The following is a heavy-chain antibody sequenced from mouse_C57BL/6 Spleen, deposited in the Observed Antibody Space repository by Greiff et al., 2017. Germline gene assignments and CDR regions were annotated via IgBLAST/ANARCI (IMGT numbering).Heavy chain of an antibody. Sequence: EVQLQQSGPELVKPGASVTISCTASGYSFTGYYMNWVKQSPEKSLEWIGVINPSNGGTTYTQKFKGKATMTVDESSSTAYMQLKSLTSEDSAVYYGARSEDGPWFDYWGQGTPVTVSA. D-gene: IGHD2-3*01. CDR3: ARSEDGPWFDY. CDR1: GYSFTGYY. V-gene: IGHV1-42*01. CDR2: INPSNGGT. J-gene: IGHJ3*01.